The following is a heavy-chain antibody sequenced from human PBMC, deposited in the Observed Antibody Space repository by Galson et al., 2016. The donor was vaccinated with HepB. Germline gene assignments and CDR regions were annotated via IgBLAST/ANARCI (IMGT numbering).Heavy chain of an antibody. V-gene: IGHV3-64D*08. D-gene: IGHD2-2*01. CDR2: TSNDGGSR. J-gene: IGHJ3*02. CDR1: GFTFSTYS. CDR3: LKSGYCGITDCFHAFDI. Sequence: SLRLSCAASGFTFSTYSMHWVRQAPGKGLEYISTTSNDGGSRYYVHSVRGRFTISRDNSKNTVYLQMRSLRPEDSATYYCLKSGYCGITDCFHAFDIWGQGTMVTVSS.